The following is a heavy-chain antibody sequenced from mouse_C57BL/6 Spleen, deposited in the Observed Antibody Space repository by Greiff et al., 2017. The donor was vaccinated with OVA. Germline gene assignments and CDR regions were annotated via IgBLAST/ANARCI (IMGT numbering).Heavy chain of an antibody. CDR3: ADGYYGY. V-gene: IGHV1-42*01. J-gene: IGHJ2*01. CDR2: INPSPGGT. D-gene: IGHD2-3*01. CDR1: GSSFPGYY. Sequence: VQLQQSGPELVKPGASVKISCTASGSSFPGYYMNWVKQSPEKSLEWIGKINPSPGGTPYNQKFKPKATLTVDKSSSTAYMQLKSLTSEDSAVYYCADGYYGYWGQGTTLTVSS.